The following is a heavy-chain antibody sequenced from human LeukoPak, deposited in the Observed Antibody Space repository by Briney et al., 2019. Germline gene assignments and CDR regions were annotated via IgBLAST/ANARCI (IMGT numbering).Heavy chain of an antibody. CDR3: ARGTSGGGNDI. CDR1: GGSFSGYY. Sequence: SETLSLTCAVYGGSFSGYYWSWIRQPPGKGLEWIGEINHSGSTNYNPSLKSRVTISVDTSKNQFFLKLSSVTAADTAVYYCARGTSGGGNDIWGQGTMVTVSS. V-gene: IGHV4-34*01. J-gene: IGHJ3*02. D-gene: IGHD2-15*01. CDR2: INHSGST.